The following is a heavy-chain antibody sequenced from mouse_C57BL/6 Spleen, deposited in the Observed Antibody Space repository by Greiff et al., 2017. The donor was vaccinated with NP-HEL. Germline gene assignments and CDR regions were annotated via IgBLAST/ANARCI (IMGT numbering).Heavy chain of an antibody. CDR1: GYTFTGYW. CDR2: ILPGSGST. J-gene: IGHJ2*01. V-gene: IGHV1-9*01. D-gene: IGHD1-1*01. CDR3: AVIITTVVADD. Sequence: QVQLQQSGAELMKPGASVKLSCKATGYTFTGYWIEWVKQRPGHGLEWIGEILPGSGSTNYNEKLKGKATFTADTSSNTAYMQLSNLTTEDSAICYCAVIITTVVADDWGQGTTLTVSS.